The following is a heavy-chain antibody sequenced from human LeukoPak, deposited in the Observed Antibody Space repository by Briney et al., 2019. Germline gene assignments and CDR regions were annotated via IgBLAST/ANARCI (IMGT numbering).Heavy chain of an antibody. CDR3: AKDRGSRGVRYFDWFYDY. CDR2: ISGSGGST. V-gene: IGHV3-23*01. J-gene: IGHJ4*02. Sequence: GGTLRLSCAASGFTFGSYSMSWVRQAPGKGLGWVSAISGSGGSTYYAGAVKGRFTISRDNSKNTLYLQMNSLRAEDTAVYYCAKDRGSRGVRYFDWFYDYWGQGTLVTVSS. CDR1: GFTFGSYS. D-gene: IGHD3-9*01.